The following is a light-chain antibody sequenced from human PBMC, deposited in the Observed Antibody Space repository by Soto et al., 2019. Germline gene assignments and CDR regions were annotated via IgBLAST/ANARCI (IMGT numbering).Light chain of an antibody. J-gene: IGKJ4*01. CDR2: DTS. Sequence: EFVLTQSPATLSLYPGESATLSCSADQSVSGFLGWYQQKLGQAPRLLIYDTSSRASGIPDRFSGSGSGTDFTLTISRLEPEDFAVYTCRQYGRSLGFAFGGGTKVDI. V-gene: IGKV3-20*01. CDR1: QSVSGF. CDR3: RQYGRSLGFA.